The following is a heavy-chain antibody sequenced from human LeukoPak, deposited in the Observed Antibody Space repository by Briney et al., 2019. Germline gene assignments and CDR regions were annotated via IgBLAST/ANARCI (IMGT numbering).Heavy chain of an antibody. Sequence: PSETLSLTCAVSGYSISSGYYWGWIWQPPGKGLEWIGSIYHSGSTYYNPSLKSRVTISVDTSKNQFSLKLSSVTAADTAVYYCARHTMVRGVIIGPVDYWGQGTLVTVSS. D-gene: IGHD3-10*01. CDR1: GYSISSGYY. CDR3: ARHTMVRGVIIGPVDY. J-gene: IGHJ4*02. V-gene: IGHV4-38-2*01. CDR2: IYHSGST.